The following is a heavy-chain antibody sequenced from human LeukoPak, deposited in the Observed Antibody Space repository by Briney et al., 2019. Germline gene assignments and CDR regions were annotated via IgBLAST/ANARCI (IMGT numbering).Heavy chain of an antibody. D-gene: IGHD2-15*01. V-gene: IGHV1-8*01. CDR2: MNPNSGNT. CDR1: GYTFTSYD. CDR3: ARGGDCSGGSCYLIDY. Sequence: ASVKLSCKASGYTFTSYDINWVRQATGQGLEWMGWMNPNSGNTGYAQKFQGRVTMTRNTSISTAYMELSSLRSEDTAVYYCARGGDCSGGSCYLIDYWGQGTLVTVSS. J-gene: IGHJ4*02.